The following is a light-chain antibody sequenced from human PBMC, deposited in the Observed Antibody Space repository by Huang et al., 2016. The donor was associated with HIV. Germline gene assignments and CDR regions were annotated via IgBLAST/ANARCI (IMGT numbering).Light chain of an antibody. J-gene: IGKJ1*01. CDR2: GIS. CDR3: LQDYNYPPT. V-gene: IGKV1-6*02. CDR1: QGIRDD. Sequence: AIQMTQSPSSLSASIGDRVTITCRASQGIRDDLAWYQQKPGKAPKLLIYGISMLQSGVPSRFSGSASGTDFTLTISSLQPEDFATYYCLQDYNYPPTFGQGTKVEIK.